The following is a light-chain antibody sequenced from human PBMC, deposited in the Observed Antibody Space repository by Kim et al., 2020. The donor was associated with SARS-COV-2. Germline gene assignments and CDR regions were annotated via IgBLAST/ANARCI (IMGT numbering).Light chain of an antibody. V-gene: IGLV3-1*01. Sequence: SYELTQPPSVSVSPGQTATITCSGEKLEDKYVCWYRQKSGQSPVVVIYQDVKRPSGIPERFSASNSGNTATLTISGTQPLDEADYYCQAWDSGAAFFGAG. CDR1: KLEDKY. J-gene: IGLJ2*01. CDR2: QDV. CDR3: QAWDSGAAF.